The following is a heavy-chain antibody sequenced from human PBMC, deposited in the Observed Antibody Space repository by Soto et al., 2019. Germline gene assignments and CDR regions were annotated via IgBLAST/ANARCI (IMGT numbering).Heavy chain of an antibody. CDR3: ARDKLSSLVVETPHLFDS. V-gene: IGHV1-69*12. Sequence: QVQLEQSGGEVKKPGSSVKVSCRVSGGIFSDYAVSWVRQAPGQGLQWVGGIIPKFGTAKYARKFEDRVTLTADELTSTVYMEINNPTSEATALYYCARDKLSSLVVETPHLFDSWGQGTLLTVSS. J-gene: IGHJ5*01. CDR1: GGIFSDYA. CDR2: IIPKFGTA. D-gene: IGHD2-21*01.